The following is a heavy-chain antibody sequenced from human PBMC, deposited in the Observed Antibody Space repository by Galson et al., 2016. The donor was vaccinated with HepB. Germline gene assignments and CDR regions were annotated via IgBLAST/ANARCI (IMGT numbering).Heavy chain of an antibody. J-gene: IGHJ6*02. Sequence: SGAEVKKPGESLKISCKGSGYSFASYWIGWVRQMPGKGLEYMGITFPGDSDTTYSPSFQGQVTISVDKSIRTAYLQWSSLEASDTAMYYCTRLRFFSAANYFYGMDVWGQGTTVTVSS. CDR2: TFPGDSDT. D-gene: IGHD3-10*01. CDR3: TRLRFFSAANYFYGMDV. V-gene: IGHV5-51*01. CDR1: GYSFASYW.